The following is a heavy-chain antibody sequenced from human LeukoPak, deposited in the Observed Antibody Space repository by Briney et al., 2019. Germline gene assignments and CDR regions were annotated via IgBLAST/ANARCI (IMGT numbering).Heavy chain of an antibody. CDR2: IYYSGST. D-gene: IGHD6-13*01. CDR1: GGSIISYY. V-gene: IGHV4-59*08. CDR3: ARLSPSGYSSNWAWFDP. Sequence: SEALSLTCTVSGGSIISYYWSWIRQPPGKGLEWIGYIYYSGSTNYNPSLKSRVTISVDTSKNQFSLKLSSVTAADTAVYYCARLSPSGYSSNWAWFDPWGQGILVTVSS. J-gene: IGHJ5*02.